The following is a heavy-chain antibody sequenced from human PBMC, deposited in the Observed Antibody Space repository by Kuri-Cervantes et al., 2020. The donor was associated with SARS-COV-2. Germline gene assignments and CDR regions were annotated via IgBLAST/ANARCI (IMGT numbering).Heavy chain of an antibody. D-gene: IGHD3-3*01. CDR3: ARDETTYYDFWSGYYASY. Sequence: ASVMVSCKASGYTFTSYGISWVRQAPGQGLEWMGWISAYNGNTNYAQKLQGRVTMTTDTSTSTAYMELRSLRSDDTAVYYCARDETTYYDFWSGYYASYWGQGTLVTVSS. CDR1: GYTFTSYG. J-gene: IGHJ4*02. V-gene: IGHV1-18*01. CDR2: ISAYNGNT.